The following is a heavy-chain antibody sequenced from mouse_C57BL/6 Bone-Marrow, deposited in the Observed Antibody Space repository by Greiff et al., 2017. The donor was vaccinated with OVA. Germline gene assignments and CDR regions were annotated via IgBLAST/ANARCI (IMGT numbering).Heavy chain of an antibody. J-gene: IGHJ4*01. CDR3: ARDYYDCDYYAMDY. V-gene: IGHV1-39*01. D-gene: IGHD2-4*01. CDR2: INPNYGTT. CDR1: GYSFTDYN. Sequence: VQLQQSGPELVQPGASVKISCKASGYSFTDYNMNWVKQSNGKSLEWFGVINPNYGTTSYNQNFKGKATLTVDQSSSTAYMQLNSLTSEDSAVYYCARDYYDCDYYAMDYWGQGTSVTVSS.